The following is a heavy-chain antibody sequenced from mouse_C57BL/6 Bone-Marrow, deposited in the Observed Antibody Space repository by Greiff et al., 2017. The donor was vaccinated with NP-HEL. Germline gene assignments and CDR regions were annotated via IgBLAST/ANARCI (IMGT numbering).Heavy chain of an antibody. CDR1: GFTFSDYY. V-gene: IGHV5-16*01. CDR3: AREGGLRRRTYAMDY. J-gene: IGHJ4*01. D-gene: IGHD2-4*01. CDR2: INYDGSST. Sequence: EVKLMESEGGLVQPGSSMKLSCTASGFTFSDYYMAWVRQVPEKGLEWVANINYDGSSTYYLDSLKSRFIISRDNAKNILYLQMSSLKSEDTATYYFAREGGLRRRTYAMDYWCQGTSVTVSS.